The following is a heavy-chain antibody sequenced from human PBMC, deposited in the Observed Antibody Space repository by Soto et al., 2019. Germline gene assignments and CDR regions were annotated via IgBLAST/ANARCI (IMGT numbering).Heavy chain of an antibody. CDR3: ATTASGTNYFDH. CDR1: GYIFTGYA. V-gene: IGHV1-3*01. Sequence: QVPLVQSGTEARKPGASVKVSCRASGYIFTGYAIQWVRQAPGQRLEWMGWIAAGNGNTRYSQKFQDRVTISRDISASTAYMELTSLRSEDMAIYYCATTASGTNYFDHWGQGTLVTVYS. CDR2: IAAGNGNT. J-gene: IGHJ4*02. D-gene: IGHD4-4*01.